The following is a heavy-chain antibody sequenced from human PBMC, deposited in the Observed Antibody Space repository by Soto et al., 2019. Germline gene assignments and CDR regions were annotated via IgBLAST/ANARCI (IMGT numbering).Heavy chain of an antibody. J-gene: IGHJ5*01. CDR1: GGSISSGGYY. Sequence: QVQLQESGPGLVKPSQTLSLTCSVSGGSISSGGYYWSWIRQHPDQGLEWIGYIYYSGSTNYNPSLNSRVIISVDTSSNRFSLDLRSVTAADTAIYYCARHIAIWPWFDYWGQGTLVTVSS. D-gene: IGHD2-21*01. CDR3: ARHIAIWPWFDY. CDR2: IYYSGST. V-gene: IGHV4-31*03.